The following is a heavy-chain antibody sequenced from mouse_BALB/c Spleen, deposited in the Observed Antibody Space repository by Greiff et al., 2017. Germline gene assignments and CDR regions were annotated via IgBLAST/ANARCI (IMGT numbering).Heavy chain of an antibody. CDR1: GYTFTSYW. CDR2: IDPSDSYT. V-gene: IGHV1-69*02. J-gene: IGHJ2*01. Sequence: QVQLQQSGAELVKPGASVKLSCKASGYTFTSYWMHWVKQRPGQGLEWIGEIDPSDSYTNYNQKFKGKATLTVDKSSSTAYMQLSSLTSEDSAVYYCARPYFDYWGQGTTLTVSS. CDR3: ARPYFDY.